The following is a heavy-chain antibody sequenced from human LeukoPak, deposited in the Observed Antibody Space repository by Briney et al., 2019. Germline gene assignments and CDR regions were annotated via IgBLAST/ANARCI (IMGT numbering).Heavy chain of an antibody. D-gene: IGHD1-26*01. CDR3: ASRGARDASDI. J-gene: IGHJ3*02. V-gene: IGHV4-30-4*01. CDR2: IYYSGST. Sequence: SETLSLTCTVSGGSISSGDYYWSWIRQPPGKGLEWIGYIYYSGSTYYNPSLKSRVTISVDTSKNQFSLKLSSVTAADTAVYYCASRGARDASDIWGQGTMVTVSS. CDR1: GGSISSGDYY.